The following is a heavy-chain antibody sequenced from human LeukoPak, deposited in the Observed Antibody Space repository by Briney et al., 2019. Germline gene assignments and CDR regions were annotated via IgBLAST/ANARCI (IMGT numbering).Heavy chain of an antibody. CDR3: AKEEFSHSLGFDY. V-gene: IGHV3-30*02. Sequence: GGSLRLSCVASGFSLRSYGMHWVRQTPGKGLAWVAFLPSHESYTAYADSVKGRFTISRDNFKNTLYLQMNSLRSEDMAVYYCAKEEFSHSLGFDYWGQGTLVTVSS. CDR2: LPSHESYT. J-gene: IGHJ4*02. D-gene: IGHD3-10*01. CDR1: GFSLRSYG.